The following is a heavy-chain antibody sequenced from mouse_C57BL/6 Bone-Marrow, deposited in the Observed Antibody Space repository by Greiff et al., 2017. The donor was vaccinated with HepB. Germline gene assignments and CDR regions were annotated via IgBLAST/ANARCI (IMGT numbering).Heavy chain of an antibody. V-gene: IGHV1-82*01. D-gene: IGHD3-2*02. CDR3: ARQLRNYAMDY. CDR1: GYAFSSSW. Sequence: VKLQQSGPELVKPGASVKISCKASGYAFSSSWMNWVKQRPGKGLEWIGRIYPGDGDTNYNGKFKGKATLTADKSSSTAYMQLSSLTSEDSAVYFCARQLRNYAMDYWGQGTSVTVSS. J-gene: IGHJ4*01. CDR2: IYPGDGDT.